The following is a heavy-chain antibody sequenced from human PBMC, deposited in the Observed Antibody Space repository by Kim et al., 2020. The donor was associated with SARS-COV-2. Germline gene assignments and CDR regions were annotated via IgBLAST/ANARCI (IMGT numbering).Heavy chain of an antibody. CDR3: TKELFTVWPNLES. Sequence: GGSLRLSCATSGFSLDVYTVHWVRQAPGTGLEWVSLITRRGSTSHAGSLEGRFTIYRDKRRNSLFLHMNSLTSEDTAFYYCTKELFTVWPNLESWGRGTLLTVAS. J-gene: IGHJ5*01. CDR2: ITRRGST. CDR1: GFSLDVYT. V-gene: IGHV3-43*01.